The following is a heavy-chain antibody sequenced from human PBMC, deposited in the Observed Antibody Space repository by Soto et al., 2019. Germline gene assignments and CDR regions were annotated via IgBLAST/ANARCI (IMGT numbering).Heavy chain of an antibody. V-gene: IGHV1-46*01. Sequence: QVQLVQSGAEVKKPGASVKVSCKASGHTFTSYYIHWVRQAPGQGLEWMGVINPSGGSTSYAQKFQGRVTMTRDTSTSTVYMELSSLRSDDTAVFYCARGPYDSTGYSYIRKSFDTWGQGTMVTVSS. J-gene: IGHJ3*02. D-gene: IGHD3-22*01. CDR2: INPSGGST. CDR1: GHTFTSYY. CDR3: ARGPYDSTGYSYIRKSFDT.